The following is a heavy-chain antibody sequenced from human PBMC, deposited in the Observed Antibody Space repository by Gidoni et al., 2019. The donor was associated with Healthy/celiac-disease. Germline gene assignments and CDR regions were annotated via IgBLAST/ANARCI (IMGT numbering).Heavy chain of an antibody. CDR1: GGSISSSSYY. CDR3: ARHGIEVSADNWFDP. Sequence: QLQLQESGPGLVKPSETLSLTCTVSGGSISSSSYYWGWIRQPPGKGLEWIGSIYYSGSTYYNPSLKSRVTMFVDTSKDQFALKLSSVTAADTALYYCARHGIEVSADNWFDPWGQGTLVTVSS. J-gene: IGHJ5*02. D-gene: IGHD1-1*01. CDR2: IYYSGST. V-gene: IGHV4-39*01.